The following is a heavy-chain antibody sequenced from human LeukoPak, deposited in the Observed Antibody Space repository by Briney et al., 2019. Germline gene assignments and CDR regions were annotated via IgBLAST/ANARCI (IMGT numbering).Heavy chain of an antibody. J-gene: IGHJ4*02. CDR3: ARLAYYYDSSGYYVYYFDY. Sequence: SETLSLTCAVYGGSFSGYHWSWIRQPPGKGLEWIGEINRSGSTYCNPSLKSRLTISLDTSKNQFSLKLSSVTAADTAVYYCARLAYYYDSSGYYVYYFDYWGRGTLVTVSS. CDR2: INRSGST. V-gene: IGHV4-34*01. CDR1: GGSFSGYH. D-gene: IGHD3-22*01.